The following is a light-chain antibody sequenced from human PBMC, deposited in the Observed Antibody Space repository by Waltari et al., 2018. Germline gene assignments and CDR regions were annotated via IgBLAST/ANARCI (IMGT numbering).Light chain of an antibody. J-gene: IGKJ1*01. CDR2: LGS. CDR3: MQALQTPK. V-gene: IGKV2-28*01. CDR1: QSLLHSNGYNY. Sequence: DIVMTQSPLSLPVTPGEPASISCRSSQSLLHSNGYNYLDWYLQKPGQSPQLLISLGSNRAAGGPDRFSGSGSGTDFTLKISRVEAEDVGVYYCMQALQTPKFGQGTKVEIK.